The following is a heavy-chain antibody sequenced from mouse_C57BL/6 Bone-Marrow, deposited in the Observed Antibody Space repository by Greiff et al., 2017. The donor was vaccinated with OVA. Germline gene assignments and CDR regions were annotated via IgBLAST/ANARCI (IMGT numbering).Heavy chain of an antibody. V-gene: IGHV1-59*01. J-gene: IGHJ4*01. D-gene: IGHD1-1*01. CDR1: GYTFTSYW. CDR3: AREYYGSGYGRYAMDY. Sequence: QVQLQQPGAELVRPGTSVKLSCKASGYTFTSYWMHWVKQRPGQGLEWIGVIDPSDSYTNYNHKFKGKATLTVDTSSSTAYMQLSSLTSEDSAVDYCAREYYGSGYGRYAMDYWGQGTSVTVSS. CDR2: IDPSDSYT.